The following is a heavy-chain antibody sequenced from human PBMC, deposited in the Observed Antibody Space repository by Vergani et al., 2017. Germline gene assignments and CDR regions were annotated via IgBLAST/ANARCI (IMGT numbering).Heavy chain of an antibody. V-gene: IGHV3-23*01. CDR2: ISGSGGST. Sequence: EVQLLESGGGLVQPGGSLRLSCAASGFTFSSYAMSWVRQAPGKGLEWVSAISGSGGSTYYADSVKGRFTISRDNSKNTLHLQMNSLKAEDTAVYYCAKDREIQLWFVTSDYYYGMDVWGQGTTVTVSS. CDR3: AKDREIQLWFVTSDYYYGMDV. CDR1: GFTFSSYA. J-gene: IGHJ6*02. D-gene: IGHD5-18*01.